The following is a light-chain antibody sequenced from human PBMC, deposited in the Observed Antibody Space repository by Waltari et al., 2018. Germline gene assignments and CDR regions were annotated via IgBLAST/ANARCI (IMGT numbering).Light chain of an antibody. J-gene: IGKJ1*01. V-gene: IGKV3-15*01. CDR1: QSVSSN. CDR2: GAS. CDR3: QQYNNWPPVT. Sequence: EIVMTQSPATLSVSPGERATLSCRASQSVSSNLAWYQQKPGQAPRLLISGASTRATGIPARFSGSGSGTEFTLTISSLQSEDFAVYYCQQYNNWPPVTFGQGTKVEIK.